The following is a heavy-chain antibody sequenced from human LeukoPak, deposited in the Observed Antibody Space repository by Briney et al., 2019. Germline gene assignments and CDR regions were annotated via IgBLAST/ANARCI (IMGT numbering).Heavy chain of an antibody. CDR1: GGSFSGYY. D-gene: IGHD3-10*01. V-gene: IGHV4-34*01. Sequence: PSETLSLTCAVYGGSFSGYYWSWIRQPPGKGLEWIGEINHSGSTNYNPSLKSRVTISVDTSKNRFSLKLSSVTAADTAVYYCARGFGGYFDYWGQGTLVTVSS. CDR2: INHSGST. J-gene: IGHJ4*02. CDR3: ARGFGGYFDY.